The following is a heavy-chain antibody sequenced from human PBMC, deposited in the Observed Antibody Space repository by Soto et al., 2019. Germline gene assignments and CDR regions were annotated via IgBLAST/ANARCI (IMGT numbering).Heavy chain of an antibody. V-gene: IGHV3-66*01. CDR1: GLTVSNNY. Sequence: GGSLRLSCAASGLTVSNNYMSWVRQAPGKRLEWISLIYGVGNTNYADSVKGRFTISIDNSKNTLYLQMNSLRAEDTAVYYCERDQNCWGQGTLVTVSS. J-gene: IGHJ4*02. CDR2: IYGVGNT. CDR3: ERDQNC.